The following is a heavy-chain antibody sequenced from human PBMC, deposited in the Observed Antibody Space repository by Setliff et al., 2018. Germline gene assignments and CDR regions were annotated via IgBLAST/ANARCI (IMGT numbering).Heavy chain of an antibody. CDR2: INPHGSEK. CDR1: GLSYINDW. V-gene: IGHV3-7*01. CDR3: ARDGHNVYYFDY. J-gene: IGHJ4*02. Sequence: GGSLRLSCTASGLSYINDWVSWVRQAPGKGLEWLASINPHGSEKYYADSVKGRFTISKDNAKNSLYLQMNNLRAEDTAVYYCARDGHNVYYFDYWGLGTLVTVSS. D-gene: IGHD1-1*01.